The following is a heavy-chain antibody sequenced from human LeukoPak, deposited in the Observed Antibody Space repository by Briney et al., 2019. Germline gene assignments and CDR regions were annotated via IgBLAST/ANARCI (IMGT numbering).Heavy chain of an antibody. CDR2: ISPSGST. V-gene: IGHV4-34*01. Sequence: PSETLSLTCDVYGGSFSGYYWSWVRQPPGKGLEWIGEISPSGSTYYNPSLKSRVTISVDTSKNQFSLKLSSVTAADTAMYYCARRLLGYCSGGSCYSGYFQHWGQGTLVTVSS. D-gene: IGHD2-15*01. J-gene: IGHJ1*01. CDR1: GGSFSGYY. CDR3: ARRLLGYCSGGSCYSGYFQH.